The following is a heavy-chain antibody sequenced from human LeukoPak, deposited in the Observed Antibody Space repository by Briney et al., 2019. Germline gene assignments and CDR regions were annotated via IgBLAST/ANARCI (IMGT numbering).Heavy chain of an antibody. CDR3: AKDTTTTLNYFDY. V-gene: IGHV3-30*02. J-gene: IGHJ4*02. Sequence: TGGSLRLSCAASGFTFSSYGMSWVRQAPGKGLEWVAFIRYDGSNKYYADSVKGRFTISRDNSKNTLYLQMNSLRAEDTAVYYCAKDTTTTLNYFDYWGQGTLVTVSS. CDR2: IRYDGSNK. D-gene: IGHD1-26*01. CDR1: GFTFSSYG.